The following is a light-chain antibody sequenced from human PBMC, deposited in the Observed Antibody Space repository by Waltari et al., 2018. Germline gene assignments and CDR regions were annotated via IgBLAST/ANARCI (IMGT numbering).Light chain of an antibody. CDR3: QQYYSTPS. Sequence: DIVMTQSPDYLAVSLGERATINCKSSQSVLYSSNNKNNLAWYQQKPGQAPKLLIYWASTRESGVPDRFSGGGSGTDFTLTISSLQAEDVAVYYCQQYYSTPSFGLGTKVEIK. J-gene: IGKJ1*01. V-gene: IGKV4-1*01. CDR1: QSVLYSSNNKNN. CDR2: WAS.